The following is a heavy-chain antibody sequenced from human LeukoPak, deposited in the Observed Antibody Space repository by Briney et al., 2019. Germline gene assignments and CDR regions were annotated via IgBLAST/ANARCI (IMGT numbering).Heavy chain of an antibody. CDR1: GYTFTSYD. CDR3: ARSWWGGWYNYWYFDL. D-gene: IGHD6-19*01. V-gene: IGHV1-8*01. CDR2: MNPNSGNT. Sequence: ASVKVSCKASGYTFTSYDINWVRQATGQGLEWMGWMNPNSGNTGYAQKFQGRVTMTRNTSISTAYMELSSLRSEDTAVYYRARSWWGGWYNYWYFDLWGRGTLVTVSS. J-gene: IGHJ2*01.